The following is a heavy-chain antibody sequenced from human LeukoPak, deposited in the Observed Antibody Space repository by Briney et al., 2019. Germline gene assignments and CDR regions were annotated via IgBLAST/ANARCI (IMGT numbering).Heavy chain of an antibody. Sequence: GGSLRLSCAASGFTSDDYGMSWVRQAPGKGLEWVSGIHRNGGSTGYADSMKGRFTISRDNAKNSLYLQMNSLRAEDTALYHCARGNSNFDYWGQGTLVTVSS. J-gene: IGHJ4*02. V-gene: IGHV3-20*01. D-gene: IGHD1-7*01. CDR1: GFTSDDYG. CDR3: ARGNSNFDY. CDR2: IHRNGGST.